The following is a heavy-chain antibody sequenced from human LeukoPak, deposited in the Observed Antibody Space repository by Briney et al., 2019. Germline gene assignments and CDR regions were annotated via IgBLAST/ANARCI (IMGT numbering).Heavy chain of an antibody. D-gene: IGHD3-10*01. CDR2: IIPILGIA. CDR1: GGTFSSCA. CDR3: AYGSGSYYSNWFDP. J-gene: IGHJ5*02. Sequence: SVKVSCKASGGTFSSCAISWVRQAPGQGLEWMGRIIPILGIANYAQKFQGRVTITADKSTSTAYMELSSLRSEDTAVYYCAYGSGSYYSNWFDPWGQGTLVTVSS. V-gene: IGHV1-69*04.